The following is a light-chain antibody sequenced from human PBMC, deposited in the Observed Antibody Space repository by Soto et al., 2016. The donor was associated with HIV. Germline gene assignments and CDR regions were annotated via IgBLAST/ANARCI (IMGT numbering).Light chain of an antibody. J-gene: IGLJ1*01. CDR1: NIGTKS. Sequence: SYELTQPPSVSVAPGKTATITCEGNNIGTKSVHWYQQKSGQAPVLVVYDDNDRPSGIPERLSGSNSGSAATLTINRVEAGDEADYYCQVWHSGGDNYVFGPGTKVTVL. V-gene: IGLV3-21*03. CDR3: QVWHSGGDNYV. CDR2: DDN.